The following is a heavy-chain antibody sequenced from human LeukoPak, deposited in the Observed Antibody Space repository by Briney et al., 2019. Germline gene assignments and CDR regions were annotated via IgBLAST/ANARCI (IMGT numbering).Heavy chain of an antibody. CDR2: ISTNVYST. CDR1: GFTFSTYV. D-gene: IGHD3-22*01. J-gene: IGHJ4*02. V-gene: IGHV3-64D*06. Sequence: GGSLTLSCSASGFTFSTYVMHWVRQAPGKGLEYVSSISTNVYSTYYADSVKGRFTISRDNSKNTLYLQMSSLRPEDTAVYYCVTKTSSGYYDCWGQGTMVTVSS. CDR3: VTKTSSGYYDC.